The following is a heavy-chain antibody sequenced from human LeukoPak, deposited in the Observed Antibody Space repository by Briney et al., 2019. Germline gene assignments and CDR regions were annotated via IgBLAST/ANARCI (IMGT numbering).Heavy chain of an antibody. D-gene: IGHD2-2*01. V-gene: IGHV4-39*01. J-gene: IGHJ6*03. CDR3: ARSFVVVPAALSYMDV. Sequence: SETLSLTCTVSGGSISSSSYYWGWIRQPPGKGLEWIGSIYYSGSTYYNPSLKSRVTISVDTSKNQFSLKLSSVTAADTAVYYCARSFVVVPAALSYMDVWGKGTTVTVSS. CDR1: GGSISSSSYY. CDR2: IYYSGST.